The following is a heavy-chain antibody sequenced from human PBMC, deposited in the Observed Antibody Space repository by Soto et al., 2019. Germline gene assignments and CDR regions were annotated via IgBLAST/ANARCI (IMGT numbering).Heavy chain of an antibody. CDR3: ARAIEDSSGYYSFDS. CDR2: IYYSGST. J-gene: IGHJ4*02. Sequence: SETLSLTCTFSVCSISSVVYYWSCIRQHPGKGLELIGYIYYSGSTYYNPSLKSRVTISVDTSKNQFSLKLSSVTAADTAVYYCARAIEDSSGYYSFDSWGQGTLVTVSS. V-gene: IGHV4-31*03. CDR1: VCSISSVVYY. D-gene: IGHD3-22*01.